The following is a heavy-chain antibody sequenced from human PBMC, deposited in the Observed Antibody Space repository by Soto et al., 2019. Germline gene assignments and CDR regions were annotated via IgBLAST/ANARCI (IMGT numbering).Heavy chain of an antibody. CDR1: GFSLSNARMG. J-gene: IGHJ6*02. V-gene: IGHV2-26*01. D-gene: IGHD6-19*01. CDR3: ARIWEEQWLACWGYYGMYV. Sequence: KESGPVLVKPTETLTLTCTVSGFSLSNARMGVSWIRQPPGKALEWLAHIFSNDEKSYSTSLKSRLTISKDTSKIQVVLTITNMDPVDTATYYCARIWEEQWLACWGYYGMYVWGQRTTVTVSS. CDR2: IFSNDEK.